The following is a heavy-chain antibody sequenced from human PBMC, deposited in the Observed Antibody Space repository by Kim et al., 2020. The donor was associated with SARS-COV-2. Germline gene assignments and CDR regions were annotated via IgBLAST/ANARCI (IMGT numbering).Heavy chain of an antibody. J-gene: IGHJ6*02. Sequence: ASVKVSCKASGYTFTSYDINWVRQATGQGLGWMGWMNPNSGNTGYAQKFQGRVTMTRNTSISTAYMELSSLRSEDTAVYYCAVAGLYYYYYGMDVWGQGTTVTVSS. D-gene: IGHD6-19*01. CDR1: GYTFTSYD. CDR3: AVAGLYYYYYGMDV. CDR2: MNPNSGNT. V-gene: IGHV1-8*01.